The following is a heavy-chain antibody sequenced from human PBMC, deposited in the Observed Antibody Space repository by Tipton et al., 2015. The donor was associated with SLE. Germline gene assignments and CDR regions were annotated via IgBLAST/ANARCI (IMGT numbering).Heavy chain of an antibody. Sequence: TLSPTCTVSGDSITEYYWSWIRQPAGKELEWIGRIDSSGSTNHNPSLKSRVSMSVDTSTNQFSLQMTAVTAADTAVHYCARSFDSGGYYDVWGQGTLVNASS. CDR1: GDSITEYY. D-gene: IGHD3-22*01. CDR3: ARSFDSGGYYDV. CDR2: IDSSGST. V-gene: IGHV4-4*07. J-gene: IGHJ4*02.